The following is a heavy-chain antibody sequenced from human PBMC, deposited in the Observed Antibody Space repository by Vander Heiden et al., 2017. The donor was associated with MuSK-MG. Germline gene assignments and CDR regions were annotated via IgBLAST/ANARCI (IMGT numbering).Heavy chain of an antibody. J-gene: IGHJ4*02. D-gene: IGHD6-6*01. Sequence: QVKLVASGGGVVQPGRSLSLSCAATGFMLSGYGMPWVPQAPGKGLGWVALIWYDGSKTYYEDSVKGRFTVSRDNSENKLYLEMHNLRAEDTAVYYCARTFIAARLTRPDYWGQGTLVTVSS. CDR3: ARTFIAARLTRPDY. CDR1: GFMLSGYG. V-gene: IGHV3-33*08. CDR2: IWYDGSKT.